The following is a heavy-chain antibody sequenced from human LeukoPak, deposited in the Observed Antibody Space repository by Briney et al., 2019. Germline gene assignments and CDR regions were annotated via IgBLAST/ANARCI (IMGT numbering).Heavy chain of an antibody. J-gene: IGHJ4*02. CDR3: ARGGLTYYYDSSGYYLYDY. V-gene: IGHV4-34*01. D-gene: IGHD3-22*01. CDR1: GFTFSDYY. Sequence: GSLRLSCAASGFTFSDYYMSWIRQPPGKGLEWIGEINHSGSTNYNPSLKSRVTISVDTSKNQFSLKLSSVTAADTAVYYCARGGLTYYYDSSGYYLYDYWGQGTLVTVSS. CDR2: INHSGST.